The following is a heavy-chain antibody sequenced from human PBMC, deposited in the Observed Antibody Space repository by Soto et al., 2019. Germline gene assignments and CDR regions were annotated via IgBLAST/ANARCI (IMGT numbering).Heavy chain of an antibody. CDR3: AGVGYCSGGSCYVLDY. CDR2: IIPILGIA. Sequence: QVQLVQSGAEVKKPGSSVKVSCKASGGTFSSYTISWVRQAPGQGLEWMGRIIPILGIANYAQKFQGRVTITADKSTSTAYMELSSLISEDTAVYYCAGVGYCSGGSCYVLDYWGQGTLVTVSS. CDR1: GGTFSSYT. V-gene: IGHV1-69*02. J-gene: IGHJ4*02. D-gene: IGHD2-15*01.